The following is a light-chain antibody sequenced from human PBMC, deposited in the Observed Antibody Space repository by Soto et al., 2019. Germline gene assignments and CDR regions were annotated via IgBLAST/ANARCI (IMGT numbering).Light chain of an antibody. Sequence: DIQMTQSPSTLSASVGDRVTITCRASQNVNNWLAWYQQKPGKAPKLLIYRVSNLESGVPSRFSGSGSETEFTLTISSLQPDDFATYYCQQYSSYSMYTFGQGTKLEIK. CDR3: QQYSSYSMYT. CDR1: QNVNNW. J-gene: IGKJ2*01. V-gene: IGKV1-5*03. CDR2: RVS.